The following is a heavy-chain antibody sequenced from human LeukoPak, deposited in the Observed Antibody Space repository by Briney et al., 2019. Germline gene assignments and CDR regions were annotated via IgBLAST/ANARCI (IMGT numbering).Heavy chain of an antibody. CDR1: GFTFSSYS. CDR3: ARAVEMATIYFAH. D-gene: IGHD5-24*01. J-gene: IGHJ4*02. CDR2: ISSSSSYI. V-gene: IGHV3-21*01. Sequence: GGSLRLSCAASGFTFSSYSFNWVRQAPGKGLEWVSSISSSSSYIYYADSVKGRFTISRDNAKNSLYLQMNSLRAEDTAVYYCARAVEMATIYFAHWGQGTLVTVSS.